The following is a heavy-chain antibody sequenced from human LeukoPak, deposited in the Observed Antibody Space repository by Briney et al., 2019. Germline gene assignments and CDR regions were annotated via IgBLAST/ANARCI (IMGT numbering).Heavy chain of an antibody. J-gene: IGHJ4*02. D-gene: IGHD5-18*01. V-gene: IGHV3-53*01. CDR2: IYSGGST. CDR3: ARWIQLFYYFDY. Sequence: GGSLRLSCAASGFTVSSNYMSWVRQAPGKGLEWISVIYSGGSTYYADSVKGRFTISRDNSKNTLYLQMNSLRAEDTAVYYCARWIQLFYYFDYWGQGTLVTVSS. CDR1: GFTVSSNY.